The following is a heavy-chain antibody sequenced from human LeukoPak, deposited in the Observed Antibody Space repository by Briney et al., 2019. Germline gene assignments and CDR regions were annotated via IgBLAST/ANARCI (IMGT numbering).Heavy chain of an antibody. V-gene: IGHV4-39*07. CDR3: AGTYYDFWSGYYTGGPGDY. Sequence: PSETLSLTCTVSGGSISSSSYYCGWIRQPPGKGLEWIGSIYYSGSTYYNPSLKSRVTISVDTSKNQFSLKLSSVTAADTAVYYCAGTYYDFWSGYYTGGPGDYWGQGTLVTVSS. CDR1: GGSISSSSYY. CDR2: IYYSGST. D-gene: IGHD3-3*01. J-gene: IGHJ4*02.